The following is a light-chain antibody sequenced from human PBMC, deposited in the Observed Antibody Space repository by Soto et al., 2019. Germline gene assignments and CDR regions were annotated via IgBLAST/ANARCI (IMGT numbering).Light chain of an antibody. CDR2: SNN. J-gene: IGLJ2*01. V-gene: IGLV1-44*01. Sequence: QTVVTQPPSASGTPGQRVTISCSGSSSNIGANLVNWYQQFPGTAPKLLIYSNNQRPSGVPDRFSGSKSDTSASLAISGLQSEDEADYYCATWDDSLHFGRGTKVTVL. CDR1: SSNIGANL. CDR3: ATWDDSLH.